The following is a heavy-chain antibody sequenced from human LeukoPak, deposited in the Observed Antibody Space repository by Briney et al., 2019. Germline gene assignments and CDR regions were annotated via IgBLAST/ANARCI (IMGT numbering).Heavy chain of an antibody. D-gene: IGHD6-13*01. CDR2: ISGSGGST. Sequence: GRSLRLSCTASGFPFGSYGMHWVRQAPGKGLEWVSAISGSGGSTYYADSVKGRFTISRDNSKNTLYLQMNSLRAEDTAVYYCAKQWVRQQPAFDIWGQGTMVTVSS. J-gene: IGHJ3*02. CDR3: AKQWVRQQPAFDI. CDR1: GFPFGSYG. V-gene: IGHV3-23*01.